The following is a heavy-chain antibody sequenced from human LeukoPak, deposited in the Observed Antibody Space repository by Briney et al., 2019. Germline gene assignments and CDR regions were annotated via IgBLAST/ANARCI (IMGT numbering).Heavy chain of an antibody. D-gene: IGHD1-26*01. CDR2: ISGSGGST. J-gene: IGHJ3*02. CDR1: GFTFRTYA. V-gene: IGHV3-23*01. CDR3: ARGIVGSRGAFDI. Sequence: PGGSLRLSCAASGFTFRTYAMSWVRQAPGKGLEWVSVISGSGGSTYYADSVKGRFTISRDNSKNTVSLQMNSLRAEDTAVYYCARGIVGSRGAFDIWGQGTMVTVSS.